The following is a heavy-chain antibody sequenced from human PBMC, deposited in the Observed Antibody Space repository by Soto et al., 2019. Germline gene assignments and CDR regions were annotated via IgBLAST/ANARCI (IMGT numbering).Heavy chain of an antibody. CDR3: AKEGYYYDSSGYSLAPPIYGMDV. Sequence: PGGSLRLSCAASGFTFSSYGMHWVRQAPGKGLEWVAVISYDGSNKYYADSVKGRFTISRDNSKNTLYLQMNSLRAEDTAVYYCAKEGYYYDSSGYSLAPPIYGMDVWGQGTTVTVSS. J-gene: IGHJ6*02. CDR2: ISYDGSNK. V-gene: IGHV3-30*18. CDR1: GFTFSSYG. D-gene: IGHD3-22*01.